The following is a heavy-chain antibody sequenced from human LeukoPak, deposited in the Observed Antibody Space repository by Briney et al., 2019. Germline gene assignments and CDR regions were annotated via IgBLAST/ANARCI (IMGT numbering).Heavy chain of an antibody. CDR1: GFTFSSYA. CDR3: AKASSSSWNYVYFDS. D-gene: IGHD1-7*01. J-gene: IGHJ4*02. V-gene: IGHV3-23*01. Sequence: GGSLRLSCAASGFTFSSYAMSWVRRAPGKGLEWVSAISVSDGSTYYADSVKGRFTISRDNSKNTLYLQINSLRAEDTAVYYCAKASSSSWNYVYFDSWGRGTLVTVSS. CDR2: ISVSDGST.